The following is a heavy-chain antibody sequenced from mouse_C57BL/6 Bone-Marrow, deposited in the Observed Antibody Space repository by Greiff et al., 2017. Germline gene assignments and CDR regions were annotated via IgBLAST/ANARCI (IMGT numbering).Heavy chain of an antibody. CDR1: GYTFTDYY. Sequence: VQLQQSGPELVKPGASVKISCKASGYTFTDYYMNWVKQSHGQSLEWIGDINPNNGGTSYNQKFKGKATLTVDKSSSTAYMRLRSLTSEDSAVYYCARVEDGAYWGQGTRVTVSA. CDR3: ARVEDGAY. CDR2: INPNNGGT. J-gene: IGHJ3*01. V-gene: IGHV1-26*01.